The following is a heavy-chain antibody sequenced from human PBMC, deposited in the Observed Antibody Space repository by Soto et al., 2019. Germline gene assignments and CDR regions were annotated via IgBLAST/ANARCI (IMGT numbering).Heavy chain of an antibody. CDR3: AAALRYDFWSGYLDY. CDR1: GYSFTSYW. J-gene: IGHJ4*02. Sequence: PGESLKISCKGSGYSFTSYWIGWVRQMPGKGLEWMGIIYPGDSDTRYSPSFQGQVTISADKSISTAYLQWSSLRSEDTAVYYCAAALRYDFWSGYLDYWGQGTLVTVSS. V-gene: IGHV5-51*01. D-gene: IGHD3-3*01. CDR2: IYPGDSDT.